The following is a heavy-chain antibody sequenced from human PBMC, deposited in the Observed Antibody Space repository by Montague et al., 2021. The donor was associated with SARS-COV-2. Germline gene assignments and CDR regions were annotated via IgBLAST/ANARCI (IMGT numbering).Heavy chain of an antibody. CDR3: ATQEDPSGWIPGPFDF. CDR1: GGSISSSTYY. D-gene: IGHD6-19*01. Sequence: SETLSLTCTVSGGSISSSTYYWAWIRQPPGKGLEWIGSMYYRGSTYYNPSLKSRVFISVDTTKKQLSLILTSVTAADTAVYYCATQEDPSGWIPGPFDFWGQGTLLSVSS. J-gene: IGHJ4*02. CDR2: MYYRGST. V-gene: IGHV4-39*01.